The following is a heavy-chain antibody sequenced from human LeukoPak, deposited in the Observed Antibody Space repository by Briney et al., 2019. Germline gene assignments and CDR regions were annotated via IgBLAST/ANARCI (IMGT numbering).Heavy chain of an antibody. Sequence: SETLSLTCTVSGGSISSSSYYWGWIRQPPGKGLEWIGSIYYSGSTYYNPSLKSRVTISVDTSKNQFSLKLSSVTAADTAVYYCARDRSAVTWGYFDYWGQGTLVTVSS. D-gene: IGHD4-17*01. CDR2: IYYSGST. CDR3: ARDRSAVTWGYFDY. CDR1: GGSISSSSYY. J-gene: IGHJ4*02. V-gene: IGHV4-39*07.